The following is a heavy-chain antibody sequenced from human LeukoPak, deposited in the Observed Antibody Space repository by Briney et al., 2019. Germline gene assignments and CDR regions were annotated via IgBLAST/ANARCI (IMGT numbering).Heavy chain of an antibody. CDR2: IYPGDSDT. D-gene: IGHD6-13*01. CDR1: GYTFSTYW. CDR3: ARRGIAAAGTAFDI. V-gene: IGHV5-51*01. J-gene: IGHJ3*02. Sequence: GESLKISCQGSGYTFSTYWLAWVRQMPGKGPEWMGIIYPGDSDTRYSPSFEGQVTISADKSISTAYLQWSSLKASDTAMYYCARRGIAAAGTAFDIWGQGTMVTVSS.